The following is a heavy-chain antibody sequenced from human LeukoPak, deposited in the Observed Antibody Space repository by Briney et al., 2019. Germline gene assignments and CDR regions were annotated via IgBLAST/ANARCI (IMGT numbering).Heavy chain of an antibody. Sequence: SETLSLTCAVYGGSFSGYYWSWIRQPPGKGLEWIGEINHSGSTNYNPSLKSRLTISVDTSKNQLSLKLSSVTAADTAVYYCARGGIAARRLDYWGRGTLVTVSS. J-gene: IGHJ4*02. CDR1: GGSFSGYY. CDR3: ARGGIAARRLDY. D-gene: IGHD6-6*01. CDR2: INHSGST. V-gene: IGHV4-34*01.